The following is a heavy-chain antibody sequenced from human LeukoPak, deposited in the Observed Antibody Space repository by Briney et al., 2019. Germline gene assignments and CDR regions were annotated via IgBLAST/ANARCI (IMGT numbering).Heavy chain of an antibody. J-gene: IGHJ5*02. CDR1: GYTLTELS. V-gene: IGHV1-24*01. D-gene: IGHD3-10*01. Sequence: GASVKVSCKVSGYTLTELSMHWVRQAPGKGLEWMGGFDPEDGETIYAQKFQGRVTMTEDTSTDTAYMELSSLRSEDTAVYYCATDSTHYYGSGSYLFDPWGQGTLVTVSS. CDR2: FDPEDGET. CDR3: ATDSTHYYGSGSYLFDP.